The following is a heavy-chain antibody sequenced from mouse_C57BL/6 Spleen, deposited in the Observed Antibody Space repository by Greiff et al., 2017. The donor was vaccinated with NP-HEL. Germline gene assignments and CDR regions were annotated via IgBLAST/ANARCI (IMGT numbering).Heavy chain of an antibody. D-gene: IGHD1-1*01. CDR3: ARGSSYGSSSYWYFDV. V-gene: IGHV5-16*01. CDR2: INYDGSST. J-gene: IGHJ1*03. CDR1: GFTFSDYY. Sequence: EVKLVESEGGLVQPGSSMKLSCTASGFTFSDYYMAWVRQVPEKGLEWVANINYDGSSTYYLDSLKSRFIISRDNAKNILYLQMSSLKSEDTATYYCARGSSYGSSSYWYFDVWGTGTTVTVSS.